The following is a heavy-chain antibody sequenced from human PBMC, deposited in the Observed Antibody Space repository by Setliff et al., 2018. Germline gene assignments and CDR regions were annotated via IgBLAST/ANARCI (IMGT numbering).Heavy chain of an antibody. V-gene: IGHV4-59*01. CDR3: ARDRTAYSYGLDV. Sequence: SETLSLTCTVSGGSISPYFWSWIRQPPGKGLEWIGYIYHNGNTNLNPSLKTRVNMSVDTTKNQIALNLKSVTAADTAVYYCARDRTAYSYGLDVWGQGTTVTVSS. J-gene: IGHJ6*02. CDR1: GGSISPYF. CDR2: IYHNGNT. D-gene: IGHD5-18*01.